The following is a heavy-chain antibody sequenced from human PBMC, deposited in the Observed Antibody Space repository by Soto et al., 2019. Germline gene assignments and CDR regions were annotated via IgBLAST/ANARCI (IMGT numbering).Heavy chain of an antibody. Sequence: GGSLRLSCAASGFTVSSNYMSWVRQAPGKGLEWVSVIYSGGSTYYADSMKGRFNNYRDNSKNTLYLQMKSLRAEDTSVYYCASIGYCSGGSCYNPPDYWGQGTLVTVSS. V-gene: IGHV3-66*01. D-gene: IGHD2-15*01. CDR1: GFTVSSNY. CDR3: ASIGYCSGGSCYNPPDY. CDR2: IYSGGST. J-gene: IGHJ4*02.